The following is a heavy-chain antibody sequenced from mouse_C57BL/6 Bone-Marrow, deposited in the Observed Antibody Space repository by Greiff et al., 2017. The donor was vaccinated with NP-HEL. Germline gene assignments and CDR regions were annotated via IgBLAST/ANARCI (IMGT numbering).Heavy chain of an antibody. V-gene: IGHV1-19*01. CDR3: ARLGQGDY. J-gene: IGHJ2*01. Sequence: VQLKQSGPVLVKPGASVKMSCKASGYTFTDYYMNWVKQSHGKSLEWIGVINPYNGGTSYNQKFKGKATLTVDKSSSTAYMELNSLTSEDSAVYYCARLGQGDYWGQGTTLTVSS. CDR2: INPYNGGT. D-gene: IGHD3-3*01. CDR1: GYTFTDYY.